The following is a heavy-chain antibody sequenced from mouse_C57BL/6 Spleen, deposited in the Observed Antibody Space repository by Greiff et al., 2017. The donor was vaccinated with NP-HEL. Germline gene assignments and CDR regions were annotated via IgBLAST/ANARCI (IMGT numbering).Heavy chain of an antibody. CDR1: GYSFTGYF. CDR3: ARGDNYYGSTAWFAY. D-gene: IGHD1-1*01. V-gene: IGHV1-20*01. Sequence: EVKLMESGPELVKPGDSVKISCKASGYSFTGYFMNWVMQSHGKSLEWIGRLNPYNGDTFYNQKFKGKATLTVDKSSSTAHMELRSLTSEDSAVYYCARGDNYYGSTAWFAYWGQGTLVTVSA. J-gene: IGHJ3*01. CDR2: LNPYNGDT.